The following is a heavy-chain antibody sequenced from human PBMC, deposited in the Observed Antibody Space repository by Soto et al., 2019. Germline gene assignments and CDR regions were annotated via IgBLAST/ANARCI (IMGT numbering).Heavy chain of an antibody. CDR2: IYPADSDT. CDR3: AKSVEAAPGTGTFDY. J-gene: IGHJ4*02. CDR1: GYSFTIYW. D-gene: IGHD6-13*01. V-gene: IGHV5-51*01. Sequence: GESVKISCKGSGYSFTIYWIGWVLQMPGKGLEWMGIIYPADSDTRYSPSFQGQVTISVDKSISTAYLQWSSLKASDTAMYYCAKSVEAAPGTGTFDYWGQGTLVTVSS.